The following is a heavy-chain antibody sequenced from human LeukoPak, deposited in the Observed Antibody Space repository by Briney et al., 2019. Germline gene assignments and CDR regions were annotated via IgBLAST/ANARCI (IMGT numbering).Heavy chain of an antibody. Sequence: SVKVSCKASGGTFSSYTIRWVRQAPGQGLDWMGRIIPVLGIANYAQKFQGRLTITAVTSTSTAYMELSSLRSEDTAVYYCARVIYGDYIDYWGQGTLVTVSS. CDR1: GGTFSSYT. CDR2: IIPVLGIA. J-gene: IGHJ4*02. CDR3: ARVIYGDYIDY. D-gene: IGHD4-17*01. V-gene: IGHV1-69*02.